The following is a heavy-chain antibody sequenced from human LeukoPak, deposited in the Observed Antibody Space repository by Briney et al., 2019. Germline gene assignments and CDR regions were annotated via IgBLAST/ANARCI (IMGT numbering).Heavy chain of an antibody. Sequence: ASVKVSCKASGYTFTGYYMHWVRQAPGQGLEWMGWINPNSGGTNYAQKFQGRVTMTRDTSISTAYMELSRLRSDDTAVYYCARVAMVGRRGDYWGQGTLVTVSS. D-gene: IGHD5-18*01. V-gene: IGHV1-2*02. CDR3: ARVAMVGRRGDY. J-gene: IGHJ4*02. CDR1: GYTFTGYY. CDR2: INPNSGGT.